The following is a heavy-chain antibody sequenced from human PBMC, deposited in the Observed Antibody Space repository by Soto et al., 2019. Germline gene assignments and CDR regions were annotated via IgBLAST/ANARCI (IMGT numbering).Heavy chain of an antibody. D-gene: IGHD6-19*01. Sequence: QVHLQESGPGLVKPSGTLSLTCAVSGGSITTNWWSWVRQPPGKGLEWIGEIYHSGTTNYNPSLRGRVTISVDKSNSLFSLNLNSVTAADSAIYYCARHIAVPRTRGCDYWGQGNLVTVSS. CDR2: IYHSGTT. CDR1: GGSITTNW. J-gene: IGHJ4*02. CDR3: ARHIAVPRTRGCDY. V-gene: IGHV4-4*02.